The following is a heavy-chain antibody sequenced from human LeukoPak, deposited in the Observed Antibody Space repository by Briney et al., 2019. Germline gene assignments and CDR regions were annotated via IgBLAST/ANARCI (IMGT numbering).Heavy chain of an antibody. CDR3: ARRSLKLWRNELSLRY. J-gene: IGHJ4*02. CDR2: MNPNSGNT. Sequence: ASVKVSCKASGYTFTSYDINWVRQATGQGLEWMGWMNPNSGNTGYAQKFQGRVTMTRNTSISTAYMELSSLRSDDTAVYYCARRSLKLWRNELSLRYWGQGTLVTVSS. V-gene: IGHV1-8*01. D-gene: IGHD2-21*01. CDR1: GYTFTSYD.